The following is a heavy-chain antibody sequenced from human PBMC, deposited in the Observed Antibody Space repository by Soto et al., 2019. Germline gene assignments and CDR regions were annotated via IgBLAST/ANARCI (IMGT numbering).Heavy chain of an antibody. D-gene: IGHD3-9*01. V-gene: IGHV4-31*03. J-gene: IGHJ4*02. Sequence: SETLSLTCTVSGGSISSGGYYWSWIRQHPGKGLEWIGYIYYSGSTYYNPSLKSRVTISVDTSKNQFSLKLSSVTAADTAVYYCARDSLTGYYFDYWGQGMLVTVSS. CDR2: IYYSGST. CDR3: ARDSLTGYYFDY. CDR1: GGSISSGGYY.